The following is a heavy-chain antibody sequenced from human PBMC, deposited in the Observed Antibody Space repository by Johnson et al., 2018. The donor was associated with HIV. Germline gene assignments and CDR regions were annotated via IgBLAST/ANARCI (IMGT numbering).Heavy chain of an antibody. CDR2: IDWSGGRT. D-gene: IGHD6-13*01. V-gene: IGHV3-NL1*01. CDR1: AFTFSSYA. CDR3: ARERARQELGLDGAFDI. J-gene: IGHJ3*02. Sequence: VQLVESGGGVVQPGGSLRLSCSASAFTFSSYAMHWVRQAPGKGLEWVSGIDWSGGRTGYADSVKGRFIISRDNSQNTLSLQMHSLRAEDTAVYYCARERARQELGLDGAFDIWGQGTTVSVS.